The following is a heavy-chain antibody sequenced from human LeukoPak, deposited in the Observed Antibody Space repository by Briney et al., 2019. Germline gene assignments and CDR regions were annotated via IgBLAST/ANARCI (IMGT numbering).Heavy chain of an antibody. CDR3: AKESPKSCSSTTCSIDY. CDR2: ISGHGGNT. CDR1: GFTFSSFP. V-gene: IGHV3-23*01. D-gene: IGHD2-2*01. J-gene: IGHJ4*02. Sequence: GGSLRLSCAASGFTFSSFPMSWVRQAPGKGLKWVSAISGHGGNTYYADSVKGQFTISRDNSKNTLYLQMNSLRAEDTAVYYCAKESPKSCSSTTCSIDYWGQGTLVTVSS.